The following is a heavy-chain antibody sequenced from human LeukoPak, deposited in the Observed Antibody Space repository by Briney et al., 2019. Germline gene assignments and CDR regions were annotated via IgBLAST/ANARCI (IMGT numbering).Heavy chain of an antibody. D-gene: IGHD5-18*01. V-gene: IGHV4-34*01. J-gene: IGHJ6*03. CDR1: GGSFSGYY. CDR3: ARVRVWIQLWLGSRYYYYMDV. CDR2: INHSGST. Sequence: PSETLSLTCAVYGGSFSGYYWSWIRQPPGKGLEWIGEINHSGSTNYNPSLKSRVTISVDTSKNQFSLKLSSVTAADTAVNYCARVRVWIQLWLGSRYYYYMDVWGKGTTVTVSS.